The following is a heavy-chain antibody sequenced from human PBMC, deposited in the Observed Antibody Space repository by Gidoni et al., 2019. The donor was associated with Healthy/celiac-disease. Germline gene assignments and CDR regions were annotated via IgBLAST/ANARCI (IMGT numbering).Heavy chain of an antibody. CDR3: VKELAAVADKGRAFDI. J-gene: IGHJ3*02. Sequence: EVQLVESGGGLVQPGGSLRLSCSASGFTFSSYAMHWVRQAPGKGLEYISAISSNGGSTYYADSVKGRFTISRDNSKNTLYLQMSSLRAEDTAVYYCVKELAAVADKGRAFDIWGQGTMVTVSS. CDR1: GFTFSSYA. D-gene: IGHD6-19*01. CDR2: ISSNGGST. V-gene: IGHV3-64D*06.